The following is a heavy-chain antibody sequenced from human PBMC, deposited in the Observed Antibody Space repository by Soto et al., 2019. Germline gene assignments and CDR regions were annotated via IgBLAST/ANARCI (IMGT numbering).Heavy chain of an antibody. D-gene: IGHD3-10*01. Sequence: SETLSLTCTVSGGSIGSYYWSWIRQPPGKGLERIGYIYESGSTNSNPSLQSRVTISVETSKNQFYLNLSPVTAADTATYYCARARITLVREIMKYNTDVWGQGTTVTAP. CDR3: ARARITLVREIMKYNTDV. V-gene: IGHV4-59*01. J-gene: IGHJ6*02. CDR1: GGSIGSYY. CDR2: IYESGST.